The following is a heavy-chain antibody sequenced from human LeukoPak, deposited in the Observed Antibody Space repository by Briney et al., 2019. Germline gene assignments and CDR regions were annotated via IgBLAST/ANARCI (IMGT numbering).Heavy chain of an antibody. J-gene: IGHJ4*02. V-gene: IGHV3-74*01. CDR3: SRDFHGPRDY. CDR1: GFSLRSYW. CDR2: INPDGSTT. Sequence: GGSLRLSCVGFSLRSYWIHWVRQAPGEGLVWVSRINPDGSTTNYADSVKGRFTISRDNAKDTLYLQMNSLRAEDTALYYCSRDFHGPRDYRGQGTLVTVSS.